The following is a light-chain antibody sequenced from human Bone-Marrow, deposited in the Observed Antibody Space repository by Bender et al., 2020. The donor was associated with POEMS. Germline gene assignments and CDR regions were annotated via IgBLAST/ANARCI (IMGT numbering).Light chain of an antibody. Sequence: QSVLTQPPSVSEAPGQRVTISCAGRNSNIGAGYDVHWYQHLPGTAPKLLIYGYNNRPSGVPDRFSGSKSGTSASLAITGLQAEDEGDYYCCSYAGNFIWVFGGGTTVTVL. CDR2: GYN. CDR1: NSNIGAGYD. CDR3: CSYAGNFIWV. V-gene: IGLV1-40*01. J-gene: IGLJ3*02.